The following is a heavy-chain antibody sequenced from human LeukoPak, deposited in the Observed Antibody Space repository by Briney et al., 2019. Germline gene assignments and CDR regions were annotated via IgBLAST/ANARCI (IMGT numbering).Heavy chain of an antibody. CDR3: ARDQVTMVRGVITNEDDYFDY. V-gene: IGHV1-18*01. CDR1: GDTFIRYG. CDR2: ISAYNGNT. J-gene: IGHJ4*02. D-gene: IGHD3-10*01. Sequence: ASVKVSCKASGDTFIRYGISWVRQAPGQGLEWMGWISAYNGNTNYAQKLQGRVTMTTDTSTSTAYMELRSLRSDDTAVYYCARDQVTMVRGVITNEDDYFDYWGQGTLVTVSS.